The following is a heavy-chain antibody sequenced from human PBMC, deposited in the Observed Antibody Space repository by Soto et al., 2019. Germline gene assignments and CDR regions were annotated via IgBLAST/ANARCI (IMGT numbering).Heavy chain of an antibody. J-gene: IGHJ5*02. V-gene: IGHV4-39*01. D-gene: IGHD3-3*01. Sequence: SETLSLTCTVSGGSISSSSYYWGWIRQPPGKGLEWIGSIYYSGSTYYNPSLKSRVTISVDTSKNQFSLKLSSVTAADTAVYYCASGDYDFWSGYSPTPTYNWFDPWGQGTLVTVSS. CDR2: IYYSGST. CDR3: ASGDYDFWSGYSPTPTYNWFDP. CDR1: GGSISSSSYY.